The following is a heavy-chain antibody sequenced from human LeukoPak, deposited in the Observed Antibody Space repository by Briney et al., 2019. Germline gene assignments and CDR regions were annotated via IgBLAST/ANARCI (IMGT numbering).Heavy chain of an antibody. D-gene: IGHD3-22*01. J-gene: IGHJ4*02. CDR3: ARQGPNYYDSSGYYRKPGHIDY. CDR1: GGSFSSGTYH. V-gene: IGHV4-39*01. Sequence: PSETLSLTCTVSGGSFSSGTYHWGWIRRPPGKGLEWLGNIYYNMNTFYSPSVRGRVTISADASQNQFSLRLSSVTAADTAVYYCARQGPNYYDSSGYYRKPGHIDYWGQGTLVTVSS. CDR2: IYYNMNT.